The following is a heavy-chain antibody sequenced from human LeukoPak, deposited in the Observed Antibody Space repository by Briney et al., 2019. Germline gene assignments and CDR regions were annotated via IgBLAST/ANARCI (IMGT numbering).Heavy chain of an antibody. CDR2: ISSSSSYI. V-gene: IGHV3-21*01. CDR1: GFTFSSYS. Sequence: GGSLRLSCAASGFTFSSYSMNWVRQAPGKGLEWVSSISSSSSYIYYADSVKGRFTISRDNAKNSLYLQMNSLRAEDTAVYYCARDEYYYDGPFDYWGQGTLVTVSS. CDR3: ARDEYYYDGPFDY. J-gene: IGHJ4*02. D-gene: IGHD3-22*01.